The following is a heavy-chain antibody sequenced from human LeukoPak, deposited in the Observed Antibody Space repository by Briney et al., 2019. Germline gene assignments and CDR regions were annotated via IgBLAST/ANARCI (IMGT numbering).Heavy chain of an antibody. Sequence: YAMTWVRQAPGKGLEWVSSITENGATTFYVDSVKGRFTISRDNSKSMLYLQMNSLRVEDTAIYYCTGGTYSVGYYFNYWGQGTLVTVSS. CDR2: ITENGATT. D-gene: IGHD2-8*02. V-gene: IGHV3-23*01. CDR1: YA. J-gene: IGHJ4*02. CDR3: TGGTYSVGYYFNY.